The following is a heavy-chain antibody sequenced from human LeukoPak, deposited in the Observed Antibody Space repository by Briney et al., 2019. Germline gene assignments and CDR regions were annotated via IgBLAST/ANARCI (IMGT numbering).Heavy chain of an antibody. D-gene: IGHD3-22*01. CDR2: IYTSGST. CDR1: GGSISSYY. J-gene: IGHJ5*02. V-gene: IGHV4-4*07. Sequence: PSETLSLTCTVSGGSISSYYWSWIRQPAGKGLEWIGRIYTSGSTNYNPSLKSRVTMSVDTSKNQFSPKLSSVTAADTAVYYCARGYYYDSSGYYPLDNWFDPWGQGTLVTVSS. CDR3: ARGYYYDSSGYYPLDNWFDP.